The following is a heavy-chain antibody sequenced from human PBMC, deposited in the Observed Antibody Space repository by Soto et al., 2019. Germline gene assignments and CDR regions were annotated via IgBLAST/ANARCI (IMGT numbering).Heavy chain of an antibody. V-gene: IGHV1-3*05. D-gene: IGHD3-22*01. CDR1: GYTLTRYS. Sequence: QVQLVQSGAEEMKPGASVKVSCKASGYTLTRYSIHWVRQAPGQRLEWMGWINAGNGNTKFSQKFQGRVTITRDTSASTAYMELRGLRSEDTAVHYCAILGTYYFDNSDNYFDFWGQGTLVTVSS. CDR3: AILGTYYFDNSDNYFDF. CDR2: INAGNGNT. J-gene: IGHJ4*02.